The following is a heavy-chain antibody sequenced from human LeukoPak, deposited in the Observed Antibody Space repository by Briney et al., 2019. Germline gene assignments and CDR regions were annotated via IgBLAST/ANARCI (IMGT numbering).Heavy chain of an antibody. CDR2: ISGSGGST. J-gene: IGHJ4*02. Sequence: GGSLRLSCAASGFTFSSYAMSWVRQAPGKGLEWVSAISGSGGSTYYADSVKGRFTISRDNSKNTLYLQMNSLRAEDTAVYYCASLPGYSSGWYVDFDYWGQGTPVTVSS. CDR3: ASLPGYSSGWYVDFDY. D-gene: IGHD6-19*01. V-gene: IGHV3-23*01. CDR1: GFTFSSYA.